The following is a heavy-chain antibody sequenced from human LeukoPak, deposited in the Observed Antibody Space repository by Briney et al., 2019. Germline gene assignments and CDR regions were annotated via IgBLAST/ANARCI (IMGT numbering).Heavy chain of an antibody. CDR1: GGSFIGYY. CDR3: ARGRQDVTIIVLVMTAVSYYLDV. V-gene: IGHV4-34*01. D-gene: IGHD3-22*01. Sequence: SETLSLTCAVYGGSFIGYYWTWIRQTPEKGLEWIGEMNPSGSTSYNPSLKSRVTISVDTSKNQFSLKLSSVTAADTAVYYCARGRQDVTIIVLVMTAVSYYLDVWGKGTTVTVS. J-gene: IGHJ6*03. CDR2: MNPSGST.